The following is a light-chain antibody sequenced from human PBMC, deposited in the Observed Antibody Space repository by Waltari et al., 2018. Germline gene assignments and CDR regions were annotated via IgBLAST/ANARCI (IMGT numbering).Light chain of an antibody. J-gene: IGLJ1*01. CDR3: SSYAGSNNV. V-gene: IGLV2-8*01. Sequence: QSALTQPPSASGSPGQPVATSCTGTSSDVGGPNSVSWYQQHPGNAPKLMIYEVTKRPSGVPDRFSGSKSGNTASLTVSGLQAEDEADYYCSSYAGSNNVFGTGTKVTVL. CDR2: EVT. CDR1: SSDVGGPNS.